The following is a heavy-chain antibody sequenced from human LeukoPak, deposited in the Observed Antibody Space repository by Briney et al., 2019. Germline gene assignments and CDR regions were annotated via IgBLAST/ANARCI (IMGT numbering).Heavy chain of an antibody. V-gene: IGHV3-53*01. D-gene: IGHD6-13*01. CDR3: ARDGRGQQLAYFDY. CDR2: IYSGGST. CDR1: GFTVSSNY. J-gene: IGHJ4*02. Sequence: GGSLRLSCAASGFTVSSNYMSWVRQAPGKGLEWVSVIYSGGSTYYADSVKGRFTISRDNSKNTLYLQMNSLRAEDTAVYYCARDGRGQQLAYFDYWGQGTLVTVSS.